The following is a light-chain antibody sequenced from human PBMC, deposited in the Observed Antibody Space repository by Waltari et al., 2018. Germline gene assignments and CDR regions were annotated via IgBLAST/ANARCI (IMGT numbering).Light chain of an antibody. CDR2: VNSDGSH. J-gene: IGLJ3*02. Sequence: QLVLTQSPSASASLGAPVKLTCTLSSGHSSNVIAWLQQQPEKGPRYLMKVNSDGSHNKGDEIPVRFSGSSSGAERYLTISSLQSEDEADYYCQTGGHGAWVFGGGTKLTVL. V-gene: IGLV4-69*01. CDR3: QTGGHGAWV. CDR1: SGHSSNV.